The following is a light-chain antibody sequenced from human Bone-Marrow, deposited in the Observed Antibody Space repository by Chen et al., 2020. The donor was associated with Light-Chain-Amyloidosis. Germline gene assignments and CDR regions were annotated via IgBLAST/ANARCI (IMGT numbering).Light chain of an antibody. CDR3: QSADSSSTYEVK. Sequence: SYELTQPPSVSVSPGQTARITCSGDDLPTKYAYWYKQKPGQAPVLVIHRDTERPSGISERCSGSSAGTTATWTISGVQAGDEADYHSQSADSSSTYEVKVGGETKLPVL. J-gene: IGLJ2*01. CDR1: DLPTKY. CDR2: RDT. V-gene: IGLV3-25*03.